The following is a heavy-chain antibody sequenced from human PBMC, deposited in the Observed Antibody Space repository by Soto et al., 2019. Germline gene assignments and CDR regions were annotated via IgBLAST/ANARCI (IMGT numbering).Heavy chain of an antibody. CDR1: GYTFTSYG. V-gene: IGHV1-18*01. CDR3: ARDLPRGMDYRNWFDP. D-gene: IGHD3-16*02. Sequence: ASVKVSCKASGYTFTSYGISWVRQAPGQGLEWMGWISAYNGNTKYSQKFQGRVTITRDTSASTAYMELSSLRSEDTAVYYCARDLPRGMDYRNWFDPWGQGTLVTVSS. J-gene: IGHJ5*02. CDR2: ISAYNGNT.